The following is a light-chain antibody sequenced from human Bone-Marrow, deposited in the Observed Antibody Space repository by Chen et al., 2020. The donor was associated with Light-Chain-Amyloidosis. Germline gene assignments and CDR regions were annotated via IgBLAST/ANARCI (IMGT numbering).Light chain of an antibody. CDR2: GAS. CDR3: QQFLGSPWT. V-gene: IGKV3-20*01. J-gene: IGKJ1*01. Sequence: EIVLTQSPGTLSLSPGEKASLSCRASQSVSSYYMAWYQQRRGQAPRLLIYGASQRADGIPDRFSGSGSGTDFTLTISRLEADDFAVYFCQQFLGSPWTFGQGTKVEVK. CDR1: QSVSSYY.